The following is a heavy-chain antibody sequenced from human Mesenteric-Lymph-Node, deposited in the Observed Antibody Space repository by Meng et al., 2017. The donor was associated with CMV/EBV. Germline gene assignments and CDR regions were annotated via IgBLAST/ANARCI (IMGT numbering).Heavy chain of an antibody. Sequence: GSLRLSCTVSGGSISSYYWSWIRQPPGKGLEWIGYIYYSGSTNYNPSLKSQVTISIDTSKNQFSLKLSSVTAADTAVYYCAGHQVVPTTPGYNWFDPWGQGTLVTVSS. D-gene: IGHD2-2*01. CDR1: GGSISSYY. J-gene: IGHJ5*02. V-gene: IGHV4-59*01. CDR3: AGHQVVPTTPGYNWFDP. CDR2: IYYSGST.